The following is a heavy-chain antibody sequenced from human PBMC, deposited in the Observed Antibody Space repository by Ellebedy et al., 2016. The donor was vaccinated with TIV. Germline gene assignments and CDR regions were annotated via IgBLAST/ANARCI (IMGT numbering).Heavy chain of an antibody. V-gene: IGHV1-18*01. Sequence: ASVKVSXXASGYTFTSYGISWVRQAPGQGLEWMGWISAYNGNTNYAQKLQGRVTMTTDTSTSTAYMELRSLRSDDTAVYYCARVHSSSSAKRAFDIWGQGTMVTVSS. D-gene: IGHD6-6*01. CDR3: ARVHSSSSAKRAFDI. J-gene: IGHJ3*02. CDR2: ISAYNGNT. CDR1: GYTFTSYG.